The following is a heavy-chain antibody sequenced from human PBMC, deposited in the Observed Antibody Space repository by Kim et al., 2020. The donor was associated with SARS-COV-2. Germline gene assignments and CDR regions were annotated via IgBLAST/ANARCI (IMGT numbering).Heavy chain of an antibody. V-gene: IGHV4-31*03. D-gene: IGHD1-26*01. CDR3: ARERSGVFDP. J-gene: IGHJ5*02. Sequence: SETLSLTCTVSGGSISSGGYYWSWIRQHPGKGLEWIGYIYYSGSTYYNPSLKSRATISVDTSKNQFSLKLSSVTAAATAVYYCARERSGVFDPWGQGTLVTVSS. CDR1: GGSISSGGYY. CDR2: IYYSGST.